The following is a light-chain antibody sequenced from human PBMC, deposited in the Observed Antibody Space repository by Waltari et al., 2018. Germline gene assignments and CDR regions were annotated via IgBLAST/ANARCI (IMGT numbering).Light chain of an antibody. J-gene: IGLJ3*02. Sequence: QSALTQPASVSGSPGQSITISCTGTSSDVGTYNYASWYQQHPGKAPKLMIYEVSNRPSGVSNRVSGSKSGNTASLTISGLQAEDEADYYCSSYTSSSTHWVFGGGTKLTVL. V-gene: IGLV2-14*01. CDR2: EVS. CDR1: SSDVGTYNY. CDR3: SSYTSSSTHWV.